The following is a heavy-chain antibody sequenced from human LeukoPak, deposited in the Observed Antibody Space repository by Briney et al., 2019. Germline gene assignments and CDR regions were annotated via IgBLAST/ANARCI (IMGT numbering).Heavy chain of an antibody. D-gene: IGHD2-2*01. CDR3: AKRGKGYCSSPSCATDY. J-gene: IGHJ4*02. Sequence: GGSLRLSCAASGFTFSNYAMSWVRQAPGKGLEWVSAISESGVSTYYADSVKGRFTISRDSSKSTLYLQLNSLRAEDTAVYFCAKRGKGYCSSPSCATDYWGQGTLVTVSS. V-gene: IGHV3-23*01. CDR2: ISESGVST. CDR1: GFTFSNYA.